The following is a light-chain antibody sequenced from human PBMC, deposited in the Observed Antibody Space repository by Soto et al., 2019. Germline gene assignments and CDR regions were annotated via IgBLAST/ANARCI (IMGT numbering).Light chain of an antibody. J-gene: IGKJ1*01. V-gene: IGKV3-15*01. CDR3: QQYGGSPRT. CDR1: QSVGRN. CDR2: GAS. Sequence: EILMTQSPATLSVSPWERATLSCRASQSVGRNLAWYQQKPGQAPRLLIFGASNRATGIPARFSGSGSGTEFTLTVSRLEPEDFAVYYCQQYGGSPRTFGQGTKVDIK.